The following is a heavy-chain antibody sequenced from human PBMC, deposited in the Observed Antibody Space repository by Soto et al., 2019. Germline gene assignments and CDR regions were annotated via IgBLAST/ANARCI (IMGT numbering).Heavy chain of an antibody. CDR2: ISPGGAYT. Sequence: QVQLVESGGGLVKPGGSLRLSCRASGFNFKDFFMSWIRQAPGKGLEWIASISPGGAYTHYGDSVRGRFTISRDKATDSLHLQMTSLRGEETAVFYCATIAADGNWYIEHWGQGTLVTVSS. J-gene: IGHJ4*02. CDR1: GFNFKDFF. D-gene: IGHD6-13*01. CDR3: ATIAADGNWYIEH. V-gene: IGHV3-11*06.